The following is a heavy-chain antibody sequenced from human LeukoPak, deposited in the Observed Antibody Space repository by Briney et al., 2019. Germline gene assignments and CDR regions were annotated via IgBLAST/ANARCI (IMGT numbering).Heavy chain of an antibody. Sequence: SETLSLTCAVYGGSFSGYYWSWIRQPPGKGPEWIGEINHSGSTDYNPSLKSRVTISVDTSKNQFSLKLSSVTAADTAVYYCAMNNWGLDYWGQGTLVTVSS. J-gene: IGHJ4*02. D-gene: IGHD7-27*01. V-gene: IGHV4-34*01. CDR3: AMNNWGLDY. CDR2: INHSGST. CDR1: GGSFSGYY.